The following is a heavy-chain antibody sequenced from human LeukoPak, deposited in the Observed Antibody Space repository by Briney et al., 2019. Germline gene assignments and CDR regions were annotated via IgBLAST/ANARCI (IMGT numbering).Heavy chain of an antibody. Sequence: GGSLRLSCAASGFTVSSNYMSWVRQAPGKGLEWVSVIYSGGSTYYADSVKGRFTISRDNSKNTLYLQMNSLRAEDAAVYYCAKDLLSSSWYFGTFDYWGQGTLVTVSS. CDR2: IYSGGST. V-gene: IGHV3-53*01. D-gene: IGHD6-13*01. CDR3: AKDLLSSSWYFGTFDY. J-gene: IGHJ4*02. CDR1: GFTVSSNY.